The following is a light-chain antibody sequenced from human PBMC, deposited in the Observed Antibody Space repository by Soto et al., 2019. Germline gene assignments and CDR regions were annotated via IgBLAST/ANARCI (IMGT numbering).Light chain of an antibody. CDR2: WAS. CDR3: QQYYSSPPPPA. CDR1: QSVLYTSNNKDY. Sequence: DIVMTQPPDSLAVSLGERATINCKSSQSVLYTSNNKDYLAWYQQKPGQPPKLLIYWASTRESGVPDRFSGSGSGTDFTLTISSLQAEDVAVYYCQQYYSSPPPPASVPGTKVDSK. V-gene: IGKV4-1*01. J-gene: IGKJ3*01.